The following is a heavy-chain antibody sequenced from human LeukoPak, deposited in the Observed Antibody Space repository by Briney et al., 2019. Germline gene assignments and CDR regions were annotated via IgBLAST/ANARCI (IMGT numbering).Heavy chain of an antibody. D-gene: IGHD3-10*01. V-gene: IGHV4-4*07. CDR2: IYSSGST. CDR1: GGPMRSYH. CDR3: ARDSGTTGEVKFDP. Sequence: ASETLSLTCTVSGGPMRSYHWSWIRQPAGKGLEWIGRIYSSGSTDYNPSLKSRGTMSVDTSKNQFSLKLNSVTAADTAVYYCARDSGTTGEVKFDPWGQGTLVTVSS. J-gene: IGHJ5*02.